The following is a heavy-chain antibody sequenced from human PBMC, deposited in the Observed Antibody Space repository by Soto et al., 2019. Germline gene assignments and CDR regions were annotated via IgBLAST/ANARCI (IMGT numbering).Heavy chain of an antibody. V-gene: IGHV1-46*01. CDR1: GYTFTSYY. CDR2: INPSGGST. Sequence: ASVKVSCKASGYTFTSYYMHWVRQAPGQGLEWMGIINPSGGSTSYAQKFQGRVTMTRDTSTSTVYMELSSLRSEDTAVYYCARRLVGATRYYYYYGMDVWGQGTTVTVSS. J-gene: IGHJ6*02. CDR3: ARRLVGATRYYYYYGMDV. D-gene: IGHD1-26*01.